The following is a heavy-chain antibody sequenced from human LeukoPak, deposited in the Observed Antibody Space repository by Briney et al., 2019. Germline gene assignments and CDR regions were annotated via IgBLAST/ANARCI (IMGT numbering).Heavy chain of an antibody. Sequence: PSETLSLTCTVSGGSISGYYWTWIRQPPGKGLEWIGYIFYSGSTNYNPSLKSRVTTSVDTSKNQFSLKLSSVTAADTALYYCARLEGSQAGYFDYWGQGSLVTVSS. CDR1: GGSISGYY. CDR2: IFYSGST. CDR3: ARLEGSQAGYFDY. D-gene: IGHD3-10*01. V-gene: IGHV4-59*08. J-gene: IGHJ4*02.